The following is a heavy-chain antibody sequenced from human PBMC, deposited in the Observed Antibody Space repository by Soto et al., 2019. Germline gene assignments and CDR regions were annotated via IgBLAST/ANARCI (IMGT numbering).Heavy chain of an antibody. CDR2: ISAYNGNT. CDR1: GYTFTSYG. CDR3: ARETRKSKIYYGSGSYPGDMDV. J-gene: IGHJ6*03. Sequence: ASVKVSCKASGYTFTSYGISWVRQAPGQGLEWMGWISAYNGNTNYAQKLQGRVTMTTDTSTSTAYMELRSLRSDDTAVYYCARETRKSKIYYGSGSYPGDMDVWGKGTTVTVSS. D-gene: IGHD3-10*01. V-gene: IGHV1-18*01.